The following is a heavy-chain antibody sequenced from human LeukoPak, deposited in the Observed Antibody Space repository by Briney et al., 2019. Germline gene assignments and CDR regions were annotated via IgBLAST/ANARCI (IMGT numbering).Heavy chain of an antibody. J-gene: IGHJ6*03. CDR1: GYSFSYYW. CDR3: ARRVYSSGWYDYMDV. V-gene: IGHV5-51*01. CDR2: IYSGDSET. Sequence: AGESLKISCKGSGYSFSYYWIAWVRQMPGKGLEWMGIIYSGDSETRYSPSFQGQVTISADKSISTAYLQWSSLKASDTAMYYCARRVYSSGWYDYMDVWGKGTTVTVSS. D-gene: IGHD6-19*01.